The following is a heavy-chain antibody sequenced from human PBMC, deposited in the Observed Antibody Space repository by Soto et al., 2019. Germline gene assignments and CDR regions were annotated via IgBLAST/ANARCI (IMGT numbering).Heavy chain of an antibody. CDR3: ARDFLGTTGAFYI. D-gene: IGHD1-1*01. CDR2: INPNSGGT. CDR1: GYTFTGYY. Sequence: ASVKVSCNASGYTFTGYYMQWVRQAPGQGLEWMGWINPNSGGTNYAQKFQGWVTMTRDTSISTAYMELSRLRSDDTAVYYCARDFLGTTGAFYIWGQGTMVTVSS. J-gene: IGHJ3*02. V-gene: IGHV1-2*04.